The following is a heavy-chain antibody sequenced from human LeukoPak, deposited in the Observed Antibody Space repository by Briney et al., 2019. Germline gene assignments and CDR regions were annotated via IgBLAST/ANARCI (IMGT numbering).Heavy chain of an antibody. D-gene: IGHD2-2*01. V-gene: IGHV4-30-2*01. J-gene: IGHJ6*02. CDR3: ARADCSSTSCSGV. Sequence: SQTLSLTCTVSGGSISSGGYYWSWIRQPPGKGLEWIGEINHSGSTNYNPSLKSRVTISVDTSKNQFSLKLSPVTAADTAVYYCARADCSSTSCSGVWGQGTTVTVSS. CDR2: INHSGST. CDR1: GGSISSGGYY.